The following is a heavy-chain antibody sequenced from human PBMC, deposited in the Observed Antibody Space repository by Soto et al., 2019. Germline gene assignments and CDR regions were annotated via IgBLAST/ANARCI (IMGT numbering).Heavy chain of an antibody. V-gene: IGHV3-30*18. Sequence: GGSLRLSCAASGFTLSSYGMHCVRQALGKGLEWVAAMSYDGTKEYYADSVKGRFTISRDNSRNTLFLQLNSLRAEDTAVYYCAKEYGSTWIDHWGQGTLVTVSS. CDR1: GFTLSSYG. D-gene: IGHD6-13*01. CDR3: AKEYGSTWIDH. CDR2: MSYDGTKE. J-gene: IGHJ4*02.